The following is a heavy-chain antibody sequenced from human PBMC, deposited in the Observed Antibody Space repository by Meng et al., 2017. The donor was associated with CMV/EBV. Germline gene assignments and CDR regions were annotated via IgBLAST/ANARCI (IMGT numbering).Heavy chain of an antibody. CDR1: GLTLSNAW. CDR3: TTGEDWLPDFDY. CDR2: ITRKTDGGTT. D-gene: IGHD3-9*01. J-gene: IGHJ4*02. V-gene: IGHV3-15*01. Sequence: VELVEVGVGLVTSGGSPRLACAASGLTLSNAWMCWVRPAPVKGVEWVGRITRKTDGGTTDYAALVKGRFTVSSDDSKNTLYLQTNSFNTEETAVYYCTTGEDWLPDFDYWGQGTLVTVSS.